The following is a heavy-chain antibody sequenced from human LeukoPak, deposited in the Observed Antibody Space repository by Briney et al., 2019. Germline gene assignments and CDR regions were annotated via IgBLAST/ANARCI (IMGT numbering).Heavy chain of an antibody. J-gene: IGHJ5*02. CDR2: TYYRSTWYN. V-gene: IGHV6-1*01. D-gene: IGHD2-2*01. CDR3: ARRLTQYDCFDP. Sequence: SQTLSLTCAISGDSVSSNSVTWNWIRQSPSRGLEWLGRTYYRSTWYNDYAVSVRGRITVNPDTPKDQFSLRLNSVTPEDTAVYYCARRLTQYDCFDPWGQGILVTVSS. CDR1: GDSVSSNSVT.